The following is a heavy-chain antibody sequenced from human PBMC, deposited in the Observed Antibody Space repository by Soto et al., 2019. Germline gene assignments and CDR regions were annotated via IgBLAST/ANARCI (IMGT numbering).Heavy chain of an antibody. D-gene: IGHD4-17*01. J-gene: IGHJ6*03. CDR2: IYHSGST. CDR1: SGSISSSNW. Sequence: SETLSLTCAVSSGSISSSNWWSWVRQPPGKGLEWIGEIYHSGSTNYNPSLKSRVTISVDKSKNQFSLKLSSVTAADTAVYYCARVGYGDYVSYYYYYMDVWGKGTTVTVSS. V-gene: IGHV4-4*02. CDR3: ARVGYGDYVSYYYYYMDV.